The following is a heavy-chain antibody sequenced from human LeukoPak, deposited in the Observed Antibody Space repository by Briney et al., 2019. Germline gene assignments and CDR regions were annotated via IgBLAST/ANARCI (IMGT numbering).Heavy chain of an antibody. D-gene: IGHD3-16*01. CDR3: ARSLGRNYFDY. V-gene: IGHV4-30-2*01. J-gene: IGHJ4*02. CDR2: IYHSGST. CDR1: GGSISSGGYS. Sequence: SETLSLTCAVSGGSISSGGYSWSWIRQPPGKGLEWIGYIYHSGSTYYNRSLKSRVTISVDRSKNQFSLKLSSVTAADTAVYYCARSLGRNYFDYWGQGTLVTVSS.